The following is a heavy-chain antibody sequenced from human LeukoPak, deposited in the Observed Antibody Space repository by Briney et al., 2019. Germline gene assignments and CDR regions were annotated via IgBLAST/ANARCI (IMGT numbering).Heavy chain of an antibody. Sequence: ASVRVSSKASRYTFTAYYIHAVRQAPGQGLECMGWIKTNSGGTNYAQKFQGRVTISRDTSISTAYMELSSLRSDDTAVYYCARASGGSRRDGFDIWGQGTMVTVSS. CDR2: IKTNSGGT. J-gene: IGHJ3*02. CDR3: ARASGGSRRDGFDI. V-gene: IGHV1-2*02. CDR1: RYTFTAYY. D-gene: IGHD1-26*01.